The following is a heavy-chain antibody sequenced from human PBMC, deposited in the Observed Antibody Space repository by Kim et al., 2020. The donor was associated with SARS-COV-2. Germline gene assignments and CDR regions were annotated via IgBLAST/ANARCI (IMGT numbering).Heavy chain of an antibody. CDR2: ISSNGSTI. CDR3: ARDRYYDSSGYYYGMDV. D-gene: IGHD3-22*01. Sequence: GGSLRLSCAASGFTFSDYYMSWIRQAPGKGLEWVSYISSNGSTIYYADSVKGRFTISRDNAKNSLYLQMNSLRAEDTAVYYCARDRYYDSSGYYYGMDVWGQGTTVTVSS. V-gene: IGHV3-11*04. J-gene: IGHJ6*02. CDR1: GFTFSDYY.